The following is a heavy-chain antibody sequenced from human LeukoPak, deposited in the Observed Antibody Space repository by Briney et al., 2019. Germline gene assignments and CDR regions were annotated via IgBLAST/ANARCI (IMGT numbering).Heavy chain of an antibody. J-gene: IGHJ4*02. V-gene: IGHV3-53*01. CDR2: IYSGGST. Sequence: GGSLRLSCAASGFTVSSNYMSWVRQAPGKGLEWVSVIYSGGSTYYADSVKGRFTISRDNSKNTLYLQMNSLRAEDTAVYYCARHYYDILTGYYYFDFWGQGTQVTVSS. CDR1: GFTVSSNY. CDR3: ARHYYDILTGYYYFDF. D-gene: IGHD3-9*01.